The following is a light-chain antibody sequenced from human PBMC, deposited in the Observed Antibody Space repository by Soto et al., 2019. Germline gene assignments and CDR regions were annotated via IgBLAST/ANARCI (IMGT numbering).Light chain of an antibody. V-gene: IGLV1-40*01. CDR3: QSYDSSLSGLWV. CDR1: SSNIGAGYD. J-gene: IGLJ3*02. CDR2: GNS. Sequence: QSGLTQPPSVSGAPGQRVTISCTGSSSNIGAGYDVQWYKQLPGTAPKVLIYGNSNRPSGVPDRISGSKSGTSASLAITGLQAEDEADYYCQSYDSSLSGLWVFGGGTKLTVL.